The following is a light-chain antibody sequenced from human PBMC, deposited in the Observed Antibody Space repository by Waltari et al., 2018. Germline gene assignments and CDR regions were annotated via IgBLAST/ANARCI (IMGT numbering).Light chain of an antibody. V-gene: IGLV8-61*01. Sequence: QTVVTQEPSLSVSPGGTVTLTCGLSSGSVSPSYYPSRYQQTPGQAPRPLIYSTNPRSSGVPDRFSGSIRENKAALTITGAEADDECDYHCVLYMGGGIMFGGGTKLTVL. CDR3: VLYMGGGIM. J-gene: IGLJ3*02. CDR1: SGSVSPSYY. CDR2: STN.